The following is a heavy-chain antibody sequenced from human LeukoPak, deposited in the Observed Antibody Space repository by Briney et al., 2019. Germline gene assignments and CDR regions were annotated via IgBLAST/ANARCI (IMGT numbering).Heavy chain of an antibody. D-gene: IGHD6-19*01. J-gene: IGHJ4*02. Sequence: GRSLRLCCAASGFTFSSYAMHWVRQAAGKGLEWVAVISYDGSNKYYADSVKGRFTISRDNSKNTLYLQMNSLRAEDTAVYYCAVGRDHGSGWSLGYWGQGTLVTVSS. CDR2: ISYDGSNK. CDR1: GFTFSSYA. V-gene: IGHV3-30-3*01. CDR3: AVGRDHGSGWSLGY.